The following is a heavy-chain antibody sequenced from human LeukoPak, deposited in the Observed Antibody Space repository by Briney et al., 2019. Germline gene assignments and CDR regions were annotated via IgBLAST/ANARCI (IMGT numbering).Heavy chain of an antibody. D-gene: IGHD2-8*01. CDR2: ISGSGGST. J-gene: IGHJ4*02. V-gene: IGHV3-23*01. Sequence: GGSLRLSCAASGFTFSSYAMSWVRQAPGKGLEWVSAISGSGGSTYYADSVKGRFTISRDNSKNTLYLQMNSLRAEDTAVYSCAKCPPYCTNGICYTQKYYFDYWGQGTLVTVSS. CDR3: AKCPPYCTNGICYTQKYYFDY. CDR1: GFTFSSYA.